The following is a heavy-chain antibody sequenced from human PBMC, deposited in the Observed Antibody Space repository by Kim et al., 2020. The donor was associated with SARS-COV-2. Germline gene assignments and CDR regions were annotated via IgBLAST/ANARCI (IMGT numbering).Heavy chain of an antibody. CDR2: ISYDGSNK. CDR3: ARDPNYDILTGYYNYYYGMDV. Sequence: GGSLRLSCAASGFTFSSYAMHWVRQAPGKGLEWVAVISYDGSNKYYADSVKGRFTISRDNSKNTLYLQMNSLRAEDTAVYYCARDPNYDILTGYYNYYYGMDVWGQGTTVTVSS. CDR1: GFTFSSYA. J-gene: IGHJ6*02. D-gene: IGHD3-9*01. V-gene: IGHV3-30*04.